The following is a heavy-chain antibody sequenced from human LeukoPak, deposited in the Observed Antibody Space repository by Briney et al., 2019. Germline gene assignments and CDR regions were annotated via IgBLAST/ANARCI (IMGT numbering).Heavy chain of an antibody. CDR2: ISNDGSNT. CDR1: GFTFSSYS. J-gene: IGHJ6*02. Sequence: GGSLRLSCAASGFTFSSYSMNWVRQAPGKGLVWVSRISNDGSNTTYADSVKGRFTISRDNAKNTLYLQMNSLRAEDTAVYYCARATAGIYGLDVWGQGTTVTVSS. V-gene: IGHV3-74*01. D-gene: IGHD3-10*01. CDR3: ARATAGIYGLDV.